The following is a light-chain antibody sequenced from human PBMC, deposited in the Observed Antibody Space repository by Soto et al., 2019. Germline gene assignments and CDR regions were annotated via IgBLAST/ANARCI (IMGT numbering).Light chain of an antibody. CDR2: DVS. Sequence: DIQMTQSPSSLSASVGDRDTVTCRASQSIGRYLNWYQQKPGKAPRLLIYDVSSLQTGVPSRFSGDESGTDFTLTISGPQLEDFATYYCQQSFTAPRTFGQGTKLEIQ. V-gene: IGKV1-39*01. CDR3: QQSFTAPRT. CDR1: QSIGRY. J-gene: IGKJ2*01.